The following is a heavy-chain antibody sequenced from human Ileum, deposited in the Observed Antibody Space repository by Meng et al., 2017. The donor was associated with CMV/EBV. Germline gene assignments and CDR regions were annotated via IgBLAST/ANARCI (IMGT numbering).Heavy chain of an antibody. V-gene: IGHV3-23*01. D-gene: IGHD2-15*01. CDR3: AKSPGSCSGGTCYPRD. Sequence: SGFIFSNYAIRWVGQVPGKGGEWVSVLSDDGGITYYADSVKGRFTISRDNSKNTLYLQMNSLRAEDTAVYYCAKSPGSCSGGTCYPRDWGQGTLVTVSS. CDR2: LSDDGGIT. J-gene: IGHJ4*02. CDR1: GFIFSNYA.